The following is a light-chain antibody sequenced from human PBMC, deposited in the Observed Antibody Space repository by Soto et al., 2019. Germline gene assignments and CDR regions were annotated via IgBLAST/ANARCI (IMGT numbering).Light chain of an antibody. CDR3: SSYTDSSTRV. J-gene: IGLJ1*01. V-gene: IGLV2-14*01. Sequence: QSALTQPASVSGSPGQSITISCTGTSSDVGGYNYVSWFQQHPGKAPQLMIYEVTNRPSGVSNRFSGSKSGNTASLTISGLRAEDEADYYCSSYTDSSTRVFGTGTKLTVL. CDR2: EVT. CDR1: SSDVGGYNY.